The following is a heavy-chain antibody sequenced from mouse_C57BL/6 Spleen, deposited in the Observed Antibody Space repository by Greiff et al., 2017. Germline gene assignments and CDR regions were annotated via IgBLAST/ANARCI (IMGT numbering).Heavy chain of an antibody. CDR2: IDPETGGT. CDR3: TVRGMVTARTWFAC. Sequence: QVQLQQSGAELVRPGASVTLSCKASGYTFTDYEMHWVKQTPVHGLEWIGAIDPETGGTAYNQKFKGKAILTADKSSSTAYMELRSLTSEDSAVYYCTVRGMVTARTWFACWGQGTLVTVAA. D-gene: IGHD2-2*01. J-gene: IGHJ3*01. CDR1: GYTFTDYE. V-gene: IGHV1-15*01.